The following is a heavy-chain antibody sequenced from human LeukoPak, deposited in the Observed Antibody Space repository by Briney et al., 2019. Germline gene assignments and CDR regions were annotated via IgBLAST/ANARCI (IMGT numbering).Heavy chain of an antibody. CDR2: ISAYNGNT. CDR1: GYTFTSYG. V-gene: IGHV1-18*01. Sequence: ASVRVSCKASGYTFTSYGISWVRQAPGQGLEWMEWISAYNGNTNYAQKLQGRVTMTTDTSTSTAYMELRSLRSDDTAMYYCAREGDSAAIAVAGIDYWGQGTLVTVSS. CDR3: AREGDSAAIAVAGIDY. D-gene: IGHD6-19*01. J-gene: IGHJ4*02.